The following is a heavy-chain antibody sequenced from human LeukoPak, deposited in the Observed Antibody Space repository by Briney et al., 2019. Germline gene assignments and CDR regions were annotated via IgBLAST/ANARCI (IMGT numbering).Heavy chain of an antibody. Sequence: GGSLRLSCAASGFTVSSNYMSWVRQAPAKGLEWVSVIYSGGSTYYADSVKGRFTISRDNSKNTLYLQMNSLRAEDTAVYYCAKALAVKWLLSNFDYWGQGTLVTVSS. CDR3: AKALAVKWLLSNFDY. D-gene: IGHD3-3*01. CDR2: IYSGGST. V-gene: IGHV3-53*01. J-gene: IGHJ4*02. CDR1: GFTVSSNY.